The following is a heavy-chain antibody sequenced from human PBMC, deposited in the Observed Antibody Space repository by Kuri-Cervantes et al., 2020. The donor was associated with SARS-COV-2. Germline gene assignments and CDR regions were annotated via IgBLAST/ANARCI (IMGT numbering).Heavy chain of an antibody. J-gene: IGHJ3*02. CDR2: IIPTFGIE. CDR1: GGTFSSYA. V-gene: IGHV1-69*05. Sequence: SVKVSCKASGGTFSSYAISWVRQAPGQGLEWMGGIIPTFGIENYVQKFQGRVTITTDESTSTAYMELSSLRSEDTAVYYCARRGYCSGGSCYSSLRGAFDIWGQGTMVTVSS. D-gene: IGHD2-15*01. CDR3: ARRGYCSGGSCYSSLRGAFDI.